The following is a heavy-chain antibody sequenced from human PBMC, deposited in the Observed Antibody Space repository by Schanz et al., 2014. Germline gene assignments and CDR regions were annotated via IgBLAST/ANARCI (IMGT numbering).Heavy chain of an antibody. D-gene: IGHD2-21*01. Sequence: EAQLLESGGGLVQPGGSLRLSCAASGFNFKAYAMSWVRQAPGKGLEWVSGIEFSGGTTYYADSVKGRFTISRDNSKKILTMQMSSLRAEDTARYDCTKGLLPVRALADVFDVWGQGTMVTVSS. CDR1: GFNFKAYA. CDR3: TKGLLPVRALADVFDV. CDR2: IEFSGGTT. J-gene: IGHJ3*01. V-gene: IGHV3-23*01.